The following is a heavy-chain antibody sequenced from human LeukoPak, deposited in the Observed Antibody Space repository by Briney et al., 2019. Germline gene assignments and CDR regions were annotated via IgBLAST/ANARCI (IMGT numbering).Heavy chain of an antibody. V-gene: IGHV3-74*01. CDR2: ASSDGSST. J-gene: IGHJ4*02. CDR3: ARDSAAGFDY. CDR1: GFTFSRFW. Sequence: GGSLRLSCIGSGFTFSRFWMHWVRQAPGKGLEWVSRASSDGSSTVYADSVKGRFTISRDNAKKTLYLQMNSLRVEDTARYYCARDSAAGFDYWGRGTLVTVSS.